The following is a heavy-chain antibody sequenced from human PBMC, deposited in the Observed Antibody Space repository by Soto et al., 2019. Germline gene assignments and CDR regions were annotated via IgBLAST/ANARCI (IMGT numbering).Heavy chain of an antibody. Sequence: QVQLVESGGGVVQPGRSLRLSCAASEFTFGTYGMHWVRQAPGKGLEWVAVISYDGSNKYYADSVKGRFTISRDNSKNTLYLQMNSLTAEDTAVYYCAKDSSLMAAGGTVDYWGQGTLVTVSS. V-gene: IGHV3-30*18. J-gene: IGHJ4*02. CDR1: EFTFGTYG. CDR3: AKDSSLMAAGGTVDY. CDR2: ISYDGSNK. D-gene: IGHD6-13*01.